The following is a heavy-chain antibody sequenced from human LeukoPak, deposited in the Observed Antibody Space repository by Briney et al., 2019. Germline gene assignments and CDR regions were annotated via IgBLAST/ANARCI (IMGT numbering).Heavy chain of an antibody. CDR2: INHSGST. Sequence: PSETLSLTCAVYGGSFSGYYWSWIRQPPGKGLEWIGEINHSGSTNYNPSLKSRVTISVDTSKNQFSLRLSSVTAADTAVHYCARVIHTVTTRGVFDYWGQGTLVTVSS. CDR1: GGSFSGYY. V-gene: IGHV4-34*01. CDR3: ARVIHTVTTRGVFDY. D-gene: IGHD4-17*01. J-gene: IGHJ4*02.